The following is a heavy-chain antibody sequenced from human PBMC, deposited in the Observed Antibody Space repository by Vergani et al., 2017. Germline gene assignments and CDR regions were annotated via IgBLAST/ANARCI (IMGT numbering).Heavy chain of an antibody. Sequence: EVQLVESGGGLVQPGGSQRLSCAASGFTFSSYSMNWVRQAPGKGLEWVSYISSSSSTIYYADSVKGRFTISRDNAKNSLYLHMNSLRAEDTAVYYCARCDYGDYPPDWYFDLWGRGTLVTVSS. V-gene: IGHV3-48*04. CDR1: GFTFSSYS. CDR3: ARCDYGDYPPDWYFDL. CDR2: ISSSSSTI. D-gene: IGHD4-17*01. J-gene: IGHJ2*01.